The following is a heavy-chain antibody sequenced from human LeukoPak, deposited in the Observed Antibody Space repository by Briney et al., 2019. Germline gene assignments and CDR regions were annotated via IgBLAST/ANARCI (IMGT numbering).Heavy chain of an antibody. CDR1: GYTFTNYA. J-gene: IGHJ6*03. D-gene: IGHD6-13*01. Sequence: ASVKVSCKASGYTFTNYAISWVRQAPGQGLEWVGWISAYSGNTNYAQKLQGRVTMTTDTSTSTAYMELRGLRSDDTAVYYCVRDLGIAFYHYMDVWGKGTTVTISS. V-gene: IGHV1-18*01. CDR2: ISAYSGNT. CDR3: VRDLGIAFYHYMDV.